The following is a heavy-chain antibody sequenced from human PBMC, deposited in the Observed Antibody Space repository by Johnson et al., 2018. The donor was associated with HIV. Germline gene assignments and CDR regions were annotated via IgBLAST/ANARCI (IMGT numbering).Heavy chain of an antibody. Sequence: VQLVESGGGLVQPGGSLRLSCAASGFTFSTYAMHWVRQAPGKGLEWVAVISSDESNKYYADSVKGRFTISRDNAKNSLYLQMNSLRAEDTAVYYCAREGTLGAFDIWGQGTMVTVSS. D-gene: IGHD1-1*01. CDR2: ISSDESNK. CDR1: GFTFSTYA. CDR3: AREGTLGAFDI. J-gene: IGHJ3*02. V-gene: IGHV3-30*04.